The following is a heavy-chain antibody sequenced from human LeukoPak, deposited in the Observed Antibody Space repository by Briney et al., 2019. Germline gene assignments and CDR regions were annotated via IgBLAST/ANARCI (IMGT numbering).Heavy chain of an antibody. J-gene: IGHJ5*02. V-gene: IGHV3-33*01. CDR1: GFTFSSYG. D-gene: IGHD6-6*01. Sequence: GGSLRLSCAASGFTFSSYGMHWVRQAPGKGLEWVAVIWYDGSNKYYADSVKGRFTISRDNSKNTLYLQMNSLRAEDTAVYYCARDCSSSDNWFDPWGQGTLVTVSS. CDR3: ARDCSSSDNWFDP. CDR2: IWYDGSNK.